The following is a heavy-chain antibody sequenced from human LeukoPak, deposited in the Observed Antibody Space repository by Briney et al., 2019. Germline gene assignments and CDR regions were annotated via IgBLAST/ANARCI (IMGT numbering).Heavy chain of an antibody. CDR3: ARRHSSSWTEGPFLDY. J-gene: IGHJ4*02. V-gene: IGHV4-30-2*01. D-gene: IGHD6-13*01. CDR1: GGSISSGGYS. Sequence: TLSLTCAVSGGSISSGGYSWSWIRQPPGKGLEWIGYIYHSGSTYYNPSLKSRVTISVDTSKNQFSLKLSSLTAADTAVYYCARRHSSSWTEGPFLDYWGQGTLVTVSS. CDR2: IYHSGST.